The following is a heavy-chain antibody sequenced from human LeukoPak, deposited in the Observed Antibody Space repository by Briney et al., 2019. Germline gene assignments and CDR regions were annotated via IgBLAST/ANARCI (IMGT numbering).Heavy chain of an antibody. CDR1: GGSFSGYY. CDR2: INHSGST. J-gene: IGHJ4*02. D-gene: IGHD5-18*01. V-gene: IGHV4-34*01. Sequence: KSSETLSLTCAVYGGSFSGYYWSWIRQPPGKGLEWIGEINHSGSTNYNPSLKSRVTISVDTSKNQFSLKLSSVTAADTAVYYCARGGLDGYSYGRIDYWGQGTLVTVSS. CDR3: ARGGLDGYSYGRIDY.